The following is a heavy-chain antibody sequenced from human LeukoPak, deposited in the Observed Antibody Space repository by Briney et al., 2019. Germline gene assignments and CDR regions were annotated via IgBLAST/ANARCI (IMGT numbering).Heavy chain of an antibody. V-gene: IGHV3-23*01. CDR1: GFTFGSSA. J-gene: IGHJ4*02. CDR3: AFTPTVTTGWDY. D-gene: IGHD4-17*01. CDR2: FSRSGPDT. Sequence: PGGSLRLSCAASGFTFGSSAMSWVRQAPGKGPEWVSTFSRSGPDTYYADSVKGRFTISRDNAKNSLYLQMNSLRAEDTAVYYCAFTPTVTTGWDYWGQGTLVTVSS.